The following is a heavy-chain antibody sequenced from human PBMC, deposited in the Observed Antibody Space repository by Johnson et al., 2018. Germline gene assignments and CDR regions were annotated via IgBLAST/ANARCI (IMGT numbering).Heavy chain of an antibody. V-gene: IGHV3-30-3*01. CDR2: ISYDGSNK. CDR1: GFTFSSYA. CDR3: ARGSDSVVVVAATPAYYMDV. Sequence: QVQLVQSGGGVVQPGRSLRLSCAASGFTFSSYAMHWVRQAPGKGLEWVAVISYDGSNKYYADSVKGRFTISRDNSKNTLDLQMNSLRAEDTAVYYCARGSDSVVVVAATPAYYMDVWGKGTPVTGSS. D-gene: IGHD2-15*01. J-gene: IGHJ6*03.